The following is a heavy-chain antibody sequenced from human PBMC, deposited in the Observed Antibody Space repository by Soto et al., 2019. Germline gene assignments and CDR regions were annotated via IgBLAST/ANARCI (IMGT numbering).Heavy chain of an antibody. V-gene: IGHV1-24*01. CDR3: ATSRHWYGYFHH. CDR1: GDTLSGLS. J-gene: IGHJ1*01. CDR2: FEPDNGET. Sequence: GASVKVSCKVSGDTLSGLSMHWVRQAPGKGLECLGGFEPDNGETIYAQAFQGRVTMAEDTATDTAYLELSSLRSEDTAVYYCATSRHWYGYFHHWGQGTMVTVSS. D-gene: IGHD6-13*01.